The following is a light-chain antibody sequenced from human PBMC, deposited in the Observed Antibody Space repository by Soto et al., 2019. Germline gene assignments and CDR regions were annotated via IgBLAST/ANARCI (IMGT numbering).Light chain of an antibody. J-gene: IGLJ1*01. CDR2: DVS. V-gene: IGLV2-14*03. Sequence: QSALTQPASVSGSPGQSITISCTGTSSDVGAYNYVSWYQQHPGKAPKFMIYDVSNRPSGVSNRFSGSKSGNTASLTISGLQAEHEADYYCSSYTSSSTLYVFGTGPKVTVL. CDR3: SSYTSSSTLYV. CDR1: SSDVGAYNY.